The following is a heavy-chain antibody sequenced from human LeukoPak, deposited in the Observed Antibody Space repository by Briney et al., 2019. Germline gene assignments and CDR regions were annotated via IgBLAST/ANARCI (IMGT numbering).Heavy chain of an antibody. V-gene: IGHV6-1*01. Sequence: SQTLSLTCAISGDSVSSNSAAWNWLRQSPSRGLEWLGRTYYRSKWYNDYAVSVESRITINPDISKNQFSLQLNSVTPEDTAVYYCARDVRRVVGAWGQGTLVTVSS. CDR1: GDSVSSNSAA. D-gene: IGHD2-15*01. CDR2: TYYRSKWYN. J-gene: IGHJ5*02. CDR3: ARDVRRVVGA.